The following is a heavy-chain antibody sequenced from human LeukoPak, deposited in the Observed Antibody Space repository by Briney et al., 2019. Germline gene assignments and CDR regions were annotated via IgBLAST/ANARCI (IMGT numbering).Heavy chain of an antibody. CDR1: GFTVSSNY. J-gene: IGHJ4*02. Sequence: GGSLRLSCAASGFTVSSNYMSWVRQAPGKGLEWVSVIYSGGSTYYADSVKGRFTISRDNSKNTLYLQMNSLRAEDTAVYYCASEVVVAATFDYWGQGTLVTVSS. D-gene: IGHD2-15*01. CDR2: IYSGGST. V-gene: IGHV3-53*01. CDR3: ASEVVVAATFDY.